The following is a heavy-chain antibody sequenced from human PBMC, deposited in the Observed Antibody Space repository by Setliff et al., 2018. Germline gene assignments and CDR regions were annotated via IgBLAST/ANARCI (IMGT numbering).Heavy chain of an antibody. CDR2: IKQDGSEK. D-gene: IGHD3-16*01. J-gene: IGHJ4*02. CDR1: GFSVSNYG. CDR3: ARDGGEY. V-gene: IGHV3-7*01. Sequence: GGSLRLSCVASGFSVSNYGMSWVRQAPGKGLEWVANIKQDGSEKYYVDSVKGRFTISRDNAKNSLYLQMNSLRAEDTAVYYCARDGGEYWGQGTLVTVSS.